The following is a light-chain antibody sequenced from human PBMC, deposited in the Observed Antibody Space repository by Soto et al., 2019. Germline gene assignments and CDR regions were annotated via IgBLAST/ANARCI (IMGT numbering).Light chain of an antibody. Sequence: QSVLTQPPSASGTPGQGVTISCSGSSSNIGSNFVYWYQQLPGTAPKLLIYRNNQRPSGVPDRFSGSKSGTSASLAISGLRSEAEADYYCVAWDDSLSGRVFGGGTKLTVL. CDR2: RNN. CDR3: VAWDDSLSGRV. CDR1: SSNIGSNF. J-gene: IGLJ2*01. V-gene: IGLV1-47*01.